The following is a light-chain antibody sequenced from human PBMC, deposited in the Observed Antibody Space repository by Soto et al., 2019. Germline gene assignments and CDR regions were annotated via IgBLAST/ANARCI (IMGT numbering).Light chain of an antibody. Sequence: DIVMTQSPDSLAVSLGERATINCKSSQSVLYSSNNKNYLAWYQQKPGQPPKLLIYWASTRESGVPDPFSDSGSGTDFTLTISSLQAEDVAVYYCQQYYSTPRGYTFGQGTKLEIK. CDR3: QQYYSTPRGYT. CDR1: QSVLYSSNNKNY. V-gene: IGKV4-1*01. J-gene: IGKJ2*01. CDR2: WAS.